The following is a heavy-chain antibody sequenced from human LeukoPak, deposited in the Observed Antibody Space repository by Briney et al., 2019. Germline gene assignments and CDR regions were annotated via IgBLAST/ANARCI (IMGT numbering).Heavy chain of an antibody. J-gene: IGHJ6*02. Sequence: PSETLSLTCTISGGSISSYYWSWIRQPPGKGLEWIGYIYYSGSTNYNPSLKSRVTISVDTSKNQFSLKLSSVTAADTAVYYCARDRYSSGRNYGMDVWGQGTTVTVSS. CDR1: GGSISSYY. CDR2: IYYSGST. V-gene: IGHV4-59*01. D-gene: IGHD6-19*01. CDR3: ARDRYSSGRNYGMDV.